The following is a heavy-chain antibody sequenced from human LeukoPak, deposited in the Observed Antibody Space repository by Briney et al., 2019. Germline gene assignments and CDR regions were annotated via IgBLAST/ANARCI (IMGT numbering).Heavy chain of an antibody. CDR2: IGTAGDT. J-gene: IGHJ4*02. V-gene: IGHV3-13*01. Sequence: PGGSLRLSCAAFGFTFSDYDMHWVRQATGKGLEWVSAIGTAGDTYYTGSVKSRFTISRENAKNSLYLQMNSLRAGDTAVYYCARVAKERVGGVYYFDYWGQGTLVTVSS. D-gene: IGHD1-1*01. CDR1: GFTFSDYD. CDR3: ARVAKERVGGVYYFDY.